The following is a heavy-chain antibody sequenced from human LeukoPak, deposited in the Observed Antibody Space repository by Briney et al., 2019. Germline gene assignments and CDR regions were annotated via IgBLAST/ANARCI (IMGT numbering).Heavy chain of an antibody. D-gene: IGHD2-15*01. V-gene: IGHV4-39*01. CDR1: RDSVSNDKFF. J-gene: IGHJ5*01. CDR3: ARLGWWDS. CDR2: VYYCGSP. Sequence: SETLSLTCTVSRDSVSNDKFFWGWIRQPPGEGLEWIVSVYYCGSPYYNPSLNSRVTISVDTSKNQFSLKLSSVPAADTAVYYCARLGWWDSWGEGTLVSVSS.